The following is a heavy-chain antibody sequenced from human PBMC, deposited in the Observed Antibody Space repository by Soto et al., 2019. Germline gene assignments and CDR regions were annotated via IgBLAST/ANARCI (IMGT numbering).Heavy chain of an antibody. CDR1: GFTFSNYW. Sequence: GGSLRLSCAASGFTFSNYWMHWARQAPWKGLVWVSHINGGGSRKTYADSVKGRFTISRDNAKNMVYLQMNSLRAEDTAVYYCVRGDGDYHDGNGYLGRHWGQGTLVTVSS. CDR3: VRGDGDYHDGNGYLGRH. D-gene: IGHD3-22*01. CDR2: INGGGSRK. V-gene: IGHV3-74*01. J-gene: IGHJ4*02.